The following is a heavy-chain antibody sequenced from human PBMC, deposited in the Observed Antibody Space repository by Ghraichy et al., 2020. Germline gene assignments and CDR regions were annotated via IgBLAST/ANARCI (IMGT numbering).Heavy chain of an antibody. V-gene: IGHV4-30-2*01. CDR2: IYHSGST. CDR1: GGSISSGGYS. J-gene: IGHJ4*02. D-gene: IGHD3-9*01. Sequence: SETLSLTCAVSGGSISSGGYSWSWIRQPPGKGLEWIGYIYHSGSTYYNPSLKSRATISVDRSKNQFSLKLSSVTAADTAVYYCARGTGFDWLTFDCWGQGTLVTVSS. CDR3: ARGTGFDWLTFDC.